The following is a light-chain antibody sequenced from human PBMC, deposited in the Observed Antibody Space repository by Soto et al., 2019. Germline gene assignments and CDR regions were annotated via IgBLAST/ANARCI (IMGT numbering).Light chain of an antibody. J-gene: IGLJ1*01. V-gene: IGLV2-14*01. CDR2: EVS. CDR3: TSYSNNTILGV. CDR1: SSDSYGYYY. Sequence: VLTQPASVSGSPGQSITISCSGISSDSYGYYYVSWYQQHPGKVPKLLIYEVSNRPSGVSDRFSGSKSGNTASLTISGLQAEDEADYYCTSYSNNTILGVFRTGTKATVL.